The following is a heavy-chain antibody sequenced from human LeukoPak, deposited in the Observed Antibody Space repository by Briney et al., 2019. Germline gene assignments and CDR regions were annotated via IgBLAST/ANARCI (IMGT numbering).Heavy chain of an antibody. CDR1: GGSISSGGYY. D-gene: IGHD4-17*01. V-gene: IGHV4-31*03. Sequence: PSETLSLTCTVSGGSISSGGYYWSWIRQHPGKGLEYIGYIYYSGSTYYNPSLKSRVTISADTSKNQFSLKLSSVTAADTAVYYCVRSTVTGAHWGQGTLVTVSS. J-gene: IGHJ4*02. CDR2: IYYSGST. CDR3: VRSTVTGAH.